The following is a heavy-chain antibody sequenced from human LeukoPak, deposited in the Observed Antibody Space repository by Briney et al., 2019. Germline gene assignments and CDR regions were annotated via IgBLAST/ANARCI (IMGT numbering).Heavy chain of an antibody. D-gene: IGHD3-22*01. V-gene: IGHV3-66*01. Sequence: GSLKLSCAASGFTVSRNYMNWVRQAPGKGLEWVSIIYSDGRIYYADSVKGRFTISRDNSKNTVHLQMNSLRADDTAVYYCARVKRLLPNDAFDMWGQGTMVTVSS. CDR3: ARVKRLLPNDAFDM. J-gene: IGHJ3*02. CDR1: GFTVSRNY. CDR2: IYSDGRI.